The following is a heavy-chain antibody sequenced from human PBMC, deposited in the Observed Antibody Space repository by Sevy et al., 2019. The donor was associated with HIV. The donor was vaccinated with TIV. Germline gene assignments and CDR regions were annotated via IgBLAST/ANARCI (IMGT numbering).Heavy chain of an antibody. CDR1: GFTFSDYY. D-gene: IGHD1-26*01. J-gene: IGHJ4*02. CDR3: ARGLVGANLGTDY. Sequence: GGSLRLSCSASGFTFSDYYMNWIRQAPGKGLEWISYISFSCNYTMYADSVTGRFTISRDNAKNSLYLQMNSLRAEDTAVYYCARGLVGANLGTDYWGQGSLVTVSS. V-gene: IGHV3-11*06. CDR2: ISFSCNYT.